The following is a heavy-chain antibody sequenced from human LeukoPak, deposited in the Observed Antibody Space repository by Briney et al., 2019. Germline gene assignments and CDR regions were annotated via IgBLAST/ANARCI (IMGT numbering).Heavy chain of an antibody. V-gene: IGHV1-18*01. CDR1: GYTFTSYG. CDR2: ISAYNGNT. CDR3: ARGRRQANWFDP. Sequence: ASVKVSCKASGYTFTSYGISWARQAPGQGLEWMGWISAYNGNTNYAQKLQGRVTMTTDTSTSTAYMELRSLRSDDTAAYYCARGRRQANWFDPWGQGTLVTVSS. D-gene: IGHD6-6*01. J-gene: IGHJ5*02.